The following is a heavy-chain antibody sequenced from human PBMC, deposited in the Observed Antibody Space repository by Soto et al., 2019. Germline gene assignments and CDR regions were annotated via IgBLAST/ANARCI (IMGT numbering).Heavy chain of an antibody. J-gene: IGHJ4*02. CDR2: IYYSGRT. D-gene: IGHD2-21*02. Sequence: NPSETLSLTCTVSGVSISTGGYYWSWIRQHPGKGLEWIGNIYYSGRTYYNPSLKSRVILSVDTSKNHFSLNLRSLTAADSAMYCCASVIGGDSEYYFDYWGQGALVTVSS. V-gene: IGHV4-31*03. CDR3: ASVIGGDSEYYFDY. CDR1: GVSISTGGYY.